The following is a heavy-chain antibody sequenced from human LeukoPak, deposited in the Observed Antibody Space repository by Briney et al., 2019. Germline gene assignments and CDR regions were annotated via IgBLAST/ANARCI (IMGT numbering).Heavy chain of an antibody. D-gene: IGHD5-24*01. J-gene: IGHJ3*02. Sequence: ASVKVSCKASGYTFSNYYIHWVRQAPGQGLEWMGIIGGSTNYAQKFQGRVTMTRDTSTSTVYMELSSLRSEDTAVYYCARVRDGYNDAYDIWGQGTMVTVSS. CDR1: GYTFSNYY. CDR3: ARVRDGYNDAYDI. CDR2: IGGST. V-gene: IGHV1-46*01.